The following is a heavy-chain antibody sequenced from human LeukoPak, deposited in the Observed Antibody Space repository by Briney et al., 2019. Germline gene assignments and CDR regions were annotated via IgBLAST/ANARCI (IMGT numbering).Heavy chain of an antibody. Sequence: GGSLRLSCAASGFNFTSYTMNWVRQAPGKGLEWVSSISSRGKYVFYGDSVRGRFTLTRDNAKDLLYLQMSSLRVEDTAVYYWAREPGTITAAGPHFDFWGQGTLVTVSS. CDR1: GFNFTSYT. CDR3: AREPGTITAAGPHFDF. V-gene: IGHV3-21*01. D-gene: IGHD6-13*01. J-gene: IGHJ4*01. CDR2: ISSRGKYV.